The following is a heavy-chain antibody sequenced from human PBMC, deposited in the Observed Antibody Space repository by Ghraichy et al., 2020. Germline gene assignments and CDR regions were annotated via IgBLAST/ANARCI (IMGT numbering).Heavy chain of an antibody. D-gene: IGHD3-22*01. CDR2: IYYSGST. CDR3: ARHPKYYSDTSGSHFDY. Sequence: ESLNISCTVSGGSISSSTYYWGWIRQPPGKGLEWVGSIYYSGSTYYNPSLKSRVTISVDTSKNQFSLKLSSVTAADTAVFYRARHPKYYSDTSGSHFDYWGQGTLVTVSS. CDR1: GGSISSSTYY. V-gene: IGHV4-39*01. J-gene: IGHJ4*02.